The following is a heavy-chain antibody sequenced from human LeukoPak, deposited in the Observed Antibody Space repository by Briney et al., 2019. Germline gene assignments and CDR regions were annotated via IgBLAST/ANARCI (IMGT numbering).Heavy chain of an antibody. J-gene: IGHJ5*02. CDR1: GYTFTSYG. V-gene: IGHV1-18*01. D-gene: IGHD1-26*01. Sequence: ASVKVSCKASGYTFTSYGISWVRQAPGQGLEWMGWISAYNGNTNYAQKLQGRVTMTTDTSTSTAYMELRSLRSDDTAVYYCAREGRGSPLNNWFDPWGQGTLVTVSS. CDR2: ISAYNGNT. CDR3: AREGRGSPLNNWFDP.